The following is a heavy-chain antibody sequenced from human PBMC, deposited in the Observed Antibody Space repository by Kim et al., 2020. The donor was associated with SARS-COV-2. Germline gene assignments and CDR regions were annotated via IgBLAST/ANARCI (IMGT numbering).Heavy chain of an antibody. J-gene: IGHJ4*02. V-gene: IGHV3-23*01. D-gene: IGHD3-10*01. CDR3: AIRRSGSYSWHFDY. Sequence: ADSRKGRFANSRDNSNSTLYLQMNSLRAEETAVYYCAIRRSGSYSWHFDYWGQGTLVTVSS.